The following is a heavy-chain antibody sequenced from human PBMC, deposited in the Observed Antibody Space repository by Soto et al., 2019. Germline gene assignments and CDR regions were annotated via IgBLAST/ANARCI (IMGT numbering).Heavy chain of an antibody. CDR1: GASLSDNY. V-gene: IGHV4-34*01. Sequence: SETLSLTCAVYGASLSDNYCNRLRQPPGKGLEWIGEINHSGNTNYNPSLRSRVTISIDTSKNQLSLNLRSVSAADTAVYYCVRGRGEFDAWGQGTPVTVSS. J-gene: IGHJ5*02. CDR2: INHSGNT. D-gene: IGHD2-21*01. CDR3: VRGRGEFDA.